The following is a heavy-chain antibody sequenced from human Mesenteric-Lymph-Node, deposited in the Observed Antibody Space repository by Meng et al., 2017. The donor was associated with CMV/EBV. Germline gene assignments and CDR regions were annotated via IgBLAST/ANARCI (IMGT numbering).Heavy chain of an antibody. D-gene: IGHD3-9*01. Sequence: KVSCKGSGYNFPGYWIGWVRQMPGKGLEWMGLIYPDDSETRYSPSFQGQVTISADKAINTAFLQWSSLEASDTAIYYCVRQEPGYSPFDFGAQGTLVTVSS. CDR3: VRQEPGYSPFDF. V-gene: IGHV5-51*01. CDR2: IYPDDSET. CDR1: GYNFPGYW. J-gene: IGHJ4*02.